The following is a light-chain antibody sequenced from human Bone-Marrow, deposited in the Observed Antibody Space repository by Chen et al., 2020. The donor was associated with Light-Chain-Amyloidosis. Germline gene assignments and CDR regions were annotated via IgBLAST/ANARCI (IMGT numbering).Light chain of an antibody. CDR1: SSDVGAYNY. CDR2: DVS. CDR3: GSWTTSSSAI. Sequence: QSALTQPASVSGSPGQSITISCTGTSSDVGAYNYVSWYQQYPGKAPKVMIYDVSSRPSGVSNRFSGSKSGNTASLTISGLQAEDEADYYCGSWTTSSSAIFGRGTKLTVL. V-gene: IGLV2-14*03. J-gene: IGLJ2*01.